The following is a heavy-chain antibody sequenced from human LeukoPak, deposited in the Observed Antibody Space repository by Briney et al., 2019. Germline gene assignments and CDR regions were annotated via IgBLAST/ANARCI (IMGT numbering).Heavy chain of an antibody. CDR2: IRQDGSQK. J-gene: IGHJ4*02. D-gene: IGHD4-17*01. CDR3: ARESGSVTSEVDFDY. V-gene: IGHV3-7*01. CDR1: GYNFNGHS. Sequence: PGGSLRLSCAASGYNFNGHSMSWVRQAPGKGLEWVATIRQDGSQKYYVDSVKGRFTISRDNAKNSLYLQMNSLRAEDTAVYYCARESGSVTSEVDFDYWGQGTLVTVSS.